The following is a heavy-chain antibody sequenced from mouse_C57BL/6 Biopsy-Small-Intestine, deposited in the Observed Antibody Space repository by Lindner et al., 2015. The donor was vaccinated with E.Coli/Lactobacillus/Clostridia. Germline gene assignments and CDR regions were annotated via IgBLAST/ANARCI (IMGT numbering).Heavy chain of an antibody. J-gene: IGHJ1*01. Sequence: VQLQESGPELVKPGASVKMSCKASGYSFTGYNMNWVKQRPGKGLEWIGRISPGDGDTNYNGKFKGKATLTADKSSSTAYMQLSSLTSEDSAVYFCARGGSYSNYRYFDVWGAGTTVTVSS. D-gene: IGHD2-5*01. CDR3: ARGGSYSNYRYFDV. V-gene: IGHV1-82*01. CDR2: ISPGDGDT. CDR1: GYSFTGYN.